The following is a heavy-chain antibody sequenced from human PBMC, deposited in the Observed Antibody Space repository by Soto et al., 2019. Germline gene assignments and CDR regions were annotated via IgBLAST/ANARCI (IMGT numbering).Heavy chain of an antibody. D-gene: IGHD3-16*01. Sequence: GGSLRLSCAASGLRFTSSWMSWVRQAPGKGLEWVAHINQNGGQKYYVDSAKGRFTISRDNAKTSLYLQMNSLRVEDTAVFYCVTWADAADEDYFHHWGQGTLVTVS. J-gene: IGHJ1*01. CDR1: GLRFTSSW. V-gene: IGHV3-7*01. CDR2: INQNGGQK. CDR3: VTWADAADEDYFHH.